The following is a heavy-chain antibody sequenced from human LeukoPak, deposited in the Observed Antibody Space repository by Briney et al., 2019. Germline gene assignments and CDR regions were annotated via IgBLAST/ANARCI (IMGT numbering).Heavy chain of an antibody. CDR1: GFTFSSYW. CDR3: ARGYYDSSGFYLGY. Sequence: GGSLSLSCAASGFTFSSYWMHWVRQAPGKGLVWVSRINSDGSSTSYADSVKGRFTISRDNAKNTLYLQMNSLRAEDTAVYYCARGYYDSSGFYLGYWGQGTLVTVSS. D-gene: IGHD3-22*01. V-gene: IGHV3-74*01. CDR2: INSDGSST. J-gene: IGHJ4*02.